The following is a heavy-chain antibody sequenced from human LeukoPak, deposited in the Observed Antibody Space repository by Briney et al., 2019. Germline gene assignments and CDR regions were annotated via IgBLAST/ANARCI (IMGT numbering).Heavy chain of an antibody. CDR1: GFTFDDYA. D-gene: IGHD6-13*01. Sequence: PGRSLRLSCTASGFTFDDYAMHWVRQAPGRGLEWVSGISWNSGSIGYADSVKGRFTISRDNSKNTLYLQMNSLRAEDTAVYYCARGGVRQQLVAFDYWGQGTLVTVSS. J-gene: IGHJ4*02. CDR2: ISWNSGSI. V-gene: IGHV3-9*01. CDR3: ARGGVRQQLVAFDY.